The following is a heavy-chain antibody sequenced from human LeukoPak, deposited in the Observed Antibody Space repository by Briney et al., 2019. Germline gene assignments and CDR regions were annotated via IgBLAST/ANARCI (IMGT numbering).Heavy chain of an antibody. J-gene: IGHJ4*02. CDR3: ASEGYYDSSGYYSVSY. D-gene: IGHD3-22*01. CDR2: IYHSGST. CDR1: GGSISSSNW. Sequence: ASETLSLTCAVSGGSISSSNWWSWVRQPPGKGLEWIGEIYHSGSTNYNPSLKSRVTISVDKSKNQFSLKLSSVTAADPAVYYCASEGYYDSSGYYSVSYWGQGTLVTVSS. V-gene: IGHV4-4*02.